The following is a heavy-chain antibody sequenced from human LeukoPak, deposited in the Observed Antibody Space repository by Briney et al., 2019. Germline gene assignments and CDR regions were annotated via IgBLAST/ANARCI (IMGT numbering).Heavy chain of an antibody. CDR2: IGTYGGDT. J-gene: IGHJ5*01. V-gene: IGHV1-18*01. CDR3: ARDLWNFYDDSGYNRDFDS. D-gene: IGHD3-22*01. Sequence: GASVKVSCKASGYTFTNYGISWVRQAPGQGLEWMGWIGTYGGDTYYAQKFQGRITVTTDTSTSTVYMELRNLRSDDTAVYYCARDLWNFYDDSGYNRDFDSWGQGTLVTVSS. CDR1: GYTFTNYG.